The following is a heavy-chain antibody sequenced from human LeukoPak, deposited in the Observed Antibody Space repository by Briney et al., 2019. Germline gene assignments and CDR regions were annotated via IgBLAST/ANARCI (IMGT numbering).Heavy chain of an antibody. V-gene: IGHV3-53*01. J-gene: IGHJ6*02. CDR2: LYSGGST. CDR3: ASHTVSNSAMDV. Sequence: PGGSLRLSCAASGFTVSSNYMNWVRQAPGQGLEWVSVLYSGGSTYYADSVKGRFTISRDNSKNTLYLQMNSLRAEDTAVYYCASHTVSNSAMDVWGQGTTVTVSS. D-gene: IGHD4-17*01. CDR1: GFTVSSNY.